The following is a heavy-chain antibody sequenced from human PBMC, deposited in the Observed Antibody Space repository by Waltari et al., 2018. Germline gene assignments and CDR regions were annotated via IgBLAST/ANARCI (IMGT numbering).Heavy chain of an antibody. D-gene: IGHD4-17*01. CDR1: GGTHNSYT. Sequence: QVQLVQSGAEVKKPGSSVKVSCKTSGGTHNSYTMNWVRQAPGQGLEWMGRILPIVGIVDYAQKFQGRVTITADKSTFTAYMELSSLRSEDKAVYYCAREVNKVHDGDHGSAFDVWGQGTMVTVSS. CDR3: AREVNKVHDGDHGSAFDV. J-gene: IGHJ3*01. CDR2: ILPIVGIV. V-gene: IGHV1-69*04.